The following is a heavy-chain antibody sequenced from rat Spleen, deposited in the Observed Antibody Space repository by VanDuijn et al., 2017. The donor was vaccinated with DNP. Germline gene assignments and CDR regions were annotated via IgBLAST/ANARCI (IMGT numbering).Heavy chain of an antibody. D-gene: IGHD1-3*01. Sequence: QVQLQQSGAELAKPDSSVKISCKASDYTFTSYYISWIKQTTGQGLECIGYINTGSGGTHYNERFKGKATLTVDKSSSTAFMQLSSLTPDDSAVYYCARPQIFNYGNYGFAYWGQGTLVTVSS. V-gene: IGHV1-43*01. CDR1: DYTFTSYY. CDR3: ARPQIFNYGNYGFAY. CDR2: INTGSGGT. J-gene: IGHJ3*01.